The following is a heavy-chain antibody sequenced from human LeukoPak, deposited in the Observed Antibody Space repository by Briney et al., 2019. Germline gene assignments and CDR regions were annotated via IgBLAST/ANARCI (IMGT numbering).Heavy chain of an antibody. CDR3: AKERDTAMVTIDY. CDR2: IRYDGSNK. J-gene: IGHJ4*02. D-gene: IGHD5-18*01. V-gene: IGHV3-30*02. Sequence: GGSLRLSCAASGFTFSSYGMHWVRQAPGHGLDLVAFIRYDGSNKYYADSVKGRFTISRDNSKNTLYLQMNSLRAEDTAVYCCAKERDTAMVTIDYWGQGTLVTVSS. CDR1: GFTFSSYG.